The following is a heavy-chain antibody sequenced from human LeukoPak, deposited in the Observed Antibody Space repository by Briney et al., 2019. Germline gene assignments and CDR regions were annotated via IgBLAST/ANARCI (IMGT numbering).Heavy chain of an antibody. CDR1: GFTFSSYA. V-gene: IGHV3-30*04. J-gene: IGHJ5*02. CDR3: AKDQFSSGLNWFDP. D-gene: IGHD6-19*01. CDR2: ISYDGSNK. Sequence: GALRLSCAASGFTFSSYAMHWVRQAPGKGLEWVAVISYDGSNKYYADSVKGRFTISRDNSKNTLYLQMNSLRAEDTAVYYCAKDQFSSGLNWFDPWGQGTLVTVSS.